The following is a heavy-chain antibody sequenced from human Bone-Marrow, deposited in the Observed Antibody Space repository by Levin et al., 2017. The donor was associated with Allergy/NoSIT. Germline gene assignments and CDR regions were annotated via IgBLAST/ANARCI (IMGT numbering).Heavy chain of an antibody. Sequence: PSETLSLTCAGSGFTSSDAWMNWVRQAPGKGLEWVGRITRKTDGATRDYATAVKGRFTISRDDSKNILYLQMNRLKTEDTAVYYCATDYSNGHIYYGMDAWGQGTTVIVSS. V-gene: IGHV3-15*07. CDR2: ITRKTDGATR. CDR3: ATDYSNGHIYYGMDA. CDR1: GFTSSDAW. J-gene: IGHJ6*02. D-gene: IGHD4-11*01.